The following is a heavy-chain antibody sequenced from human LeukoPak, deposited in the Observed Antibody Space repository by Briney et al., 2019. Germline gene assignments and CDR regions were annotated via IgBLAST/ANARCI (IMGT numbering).Heavy chain of an antibody. V-gene: IGHV4-31*03. Sequence: SETLSLTCTVTGVSISSGGYYWSWIRQHPGKGLEWIGYIFYSGNSYFNPSLKSRVTVSVDTSKNQLSLKLTSVTAADAATYYCAGGIAAFYFDYWGQGILVTVSS. CDR2: IFYSGNS. CDR1: GVSISSGGYY. J-gene: IGHJ4*02. D-gene: IGHD6-6*01. CDR3: AGGIAAFYFDY.